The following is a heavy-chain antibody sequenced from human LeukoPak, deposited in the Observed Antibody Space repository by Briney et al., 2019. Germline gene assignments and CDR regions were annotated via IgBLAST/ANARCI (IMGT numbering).Heavy chain of an antibody. CDR2: IYYSGST. V-gene: IGHV4-39*01. J-gene: IGHJ4*02. Sequence: SETLSLTCIVSGGSISSGGHYWGWIRQPPGKGLEWIVSIYYSGSTYYNPSLNSRVTIFIDMSKNQFSLKLSSVTATDTAVYYCARLVCGGGSCPAEFDYWGQGTLVTVSS. CDR3: ARLVCGGGSCPAEFDY. D-gene: IGHD2-15*01. CDR1: GGSISSGGHY.